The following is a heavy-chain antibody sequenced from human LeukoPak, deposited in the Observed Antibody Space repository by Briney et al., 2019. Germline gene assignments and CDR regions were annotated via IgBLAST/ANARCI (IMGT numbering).Heavy chain of an antibody. Sequence: GGSLRLSCAASGFTFSDYYMSWIRQAPGKGLEWVSYISSSGSTIYYADSVKGRFTISGDNAKNSLYLQMNSLRAEDTAVYYCARDSPHDYGDPYGMDVWGQGTTVAVSS. CDR2: ISSSGSTI. CDR1: GFTFSDYY. V-gene: IGHV3-11*04. J-gene: IGHJ6*02. D-gene: IGHD4-17*01. CDR3: ARDSPHDYGDPYGMDV.